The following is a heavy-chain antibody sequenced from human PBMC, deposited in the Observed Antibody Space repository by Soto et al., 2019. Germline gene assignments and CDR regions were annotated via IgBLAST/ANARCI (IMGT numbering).Heavy chain of an antibody. V-gene: IGHV1-2*04. CDR3: ARDQGNSSSWPIDF. Sequence: ASVKVSRKTSGYIFTDYYIHWIRQAPGQGLEWMGYINPKNGDTTYEQKIQDWVTMTRDTSVNTAYIDIRSLRFNDTDVYYCARDQGNSSSWPIDFWGQGTQVTVSS. CDR2: INPKNGDT. D-gene: IGHD6-13*01. J-gene: IGHJ4*02. CDR1: GYIFTDYY.